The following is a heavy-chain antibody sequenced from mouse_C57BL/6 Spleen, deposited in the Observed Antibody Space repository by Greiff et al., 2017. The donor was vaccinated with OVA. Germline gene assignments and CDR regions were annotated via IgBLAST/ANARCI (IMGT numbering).Heavy chain of an antibody. CDR3: ARGGIYYDYDGFAY. J-gene: IGHJ3*01. CDR2: IYPSDSET. CDR1: GYTFTSYW. V-gene: IGHV1-61*01. D-gene: IGHD2-4*01. Sequence: VQLQQPGAELVRPGSSVKLSCKASGYTFTSYWMDWVKQRPGQGLEWIGNIYPSDSETHYNQKFKDKATLTVDKSSSTAYMQLSSLTSEDSAVYYCARGGIYYDYDGFAYWGQGTLVTVSA.